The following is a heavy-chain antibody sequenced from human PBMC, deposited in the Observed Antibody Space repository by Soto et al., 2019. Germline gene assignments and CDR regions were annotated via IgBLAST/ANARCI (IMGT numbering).Heavy chain of an antibody. CDR1: GYSFTSYW. J-gene: IGHJ5*02. CDR3: ARGVVVVPAATGSWFDP. CDR2: IYPGGSDT. D-gene: IGHD2-2*01. Sequence: GESMKISCKGAGYSFTSYWIGWVRQMPGEGLEWMGIIYPGGSDTRYSPSFQGQVTISADKSISTAYLQWSSLKASDTAMYYCARGVVVVPAATGSWFDPWGQGTLVTVS. V-gene: IGHV5-51*01.